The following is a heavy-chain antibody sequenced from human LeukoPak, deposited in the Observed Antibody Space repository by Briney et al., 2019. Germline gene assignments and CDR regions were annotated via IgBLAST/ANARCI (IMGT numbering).Heavy chain of an antibody. CDR1: GFSFSDYD. CDR2: IRYDGTNT. CDR3: ARDSGLQAAFDI. J-gene: IGHJ3*02. V-gene: IGHV3-30*02. Sequence: GGSLRLSCAASGFSFSDYDMHWVRQAPGKGLEWVTFIRYDGTNTYADSVKGRFTISRDNAKNTLYLQMNSLRAEDTAVYYCARDSGLQAAFDIWGQGTMVTVSS. D-gene: IGHD4-11*01.